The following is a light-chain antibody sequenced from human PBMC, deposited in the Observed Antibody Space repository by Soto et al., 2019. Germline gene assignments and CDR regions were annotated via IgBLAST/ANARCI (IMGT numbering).Light chain of an antibody. J-gene: IGKJ2*01. Sequence: EIVMTQSPATLSVSSGKRATLCCRASQSVSSNLAWYQQKPGQAPRLLIYGASTRATGIPARFSGSGSGTEFTLTISSLQSEDFAVYYCQQYNNWPPYTFGQGTKVDIK. CDR1: QSVSSN. CDR3: QQYNNWPPYT. CDR2: GAS. V-gene: IGKV3-15*01.